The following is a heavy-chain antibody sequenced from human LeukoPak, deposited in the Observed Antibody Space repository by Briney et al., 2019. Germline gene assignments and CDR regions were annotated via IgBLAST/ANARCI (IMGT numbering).Heavy chain of an antibody. CDR3: AREVAGYSSGWFRFDP. J-gene: IGHJ5*02. CDR1: GGSISSSSYY. D-gene: IGHD6-19*01. Sequence: SETLSLTCTVSGGSISSSSYYWGWIRQPPGKGLEWIGTIYYRGSTYYYPSLKSRVTMSVDTSKNQFSLKLSSVTAADTAVYYCAREVAGYSSGWFRFDPWGQGTLVTVSS. V-gene: IGHV4-39*02. CDR2: IYYRGST.